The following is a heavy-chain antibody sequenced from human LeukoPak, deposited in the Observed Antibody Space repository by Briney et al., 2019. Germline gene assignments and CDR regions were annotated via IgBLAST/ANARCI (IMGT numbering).Heavy chain of an antibody. CDR1: GFSLSSYW. D-gene: IGHD3-22*01. Sequence: GGSLRLSCAASGFSLSSYWMHWVRQAPGKGLVWVSRIKSDGRTNYADSVKGRFTISRDNAKNTVSLQMNSLRAEDTGVYYCARAPSEIGGYYPEYFRHWGQGTLVIVSS. CDR2: IKSDGRT. J-gene: IGHJ1*01. CDR3: ARAPSEIGGYYPEYFRH. V-gene: IGHV3-74*01.